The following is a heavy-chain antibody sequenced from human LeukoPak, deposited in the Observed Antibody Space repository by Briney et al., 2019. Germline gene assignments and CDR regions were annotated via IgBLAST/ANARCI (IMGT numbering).Heavy chain of an antibody. Sequence: GGSLRLSCAASGFTFSTHSMNWVRQAAGKGLEWDSSISSNSGYIFYADPVKGRFTISRDNAKNSLYLQMNSLRAEDTAVYYCASGSEVVTATPGNYWGQGTLVTVSS. V-gene: IGHV3-21*01. D-gene: IGHD2-15*01. CDR1: GFTFSTHS. CDR3: ASGSEVVTATPGNY. J-gene: IGHJ4*02. CDR2: ISSNSGYI.